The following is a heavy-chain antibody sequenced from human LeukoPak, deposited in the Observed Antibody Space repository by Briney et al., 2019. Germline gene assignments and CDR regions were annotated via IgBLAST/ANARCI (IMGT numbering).Heavy chain of an antibody. CDR2: ISYDGSNK. Sequence: PGGSLRLSCAASGFTFSSYAMHWVRQAPGKGLEWVALISYDGSNKYYADSVKGRFTFSRDNSKNTLYLQMNSLRAEDTAVYYCSDSSGYYLFDSWGQGTLVTVSS. CDR1: GFTFSSYA. CDR3: SDSSGYYLFDS. V-gene: IGHV3-30-3*01. D-gene: IGHD3-22*01. J-gene: IGHJ4*02.